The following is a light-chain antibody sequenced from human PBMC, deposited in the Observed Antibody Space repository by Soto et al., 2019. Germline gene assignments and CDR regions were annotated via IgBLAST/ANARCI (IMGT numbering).Light chain of an antibody. CDR2: EVT. J-gene: IGLJ2*01. V-gene: IGLV2-14*01. Sequence: QSVLTQPASVSGSPGQSITISCTGTSGDIGSYTYVSWYQQYPGKAPKLLISEVTNRPSGVSNRFSGSKSGNTASLTISGLQAEDEADYYCSSFTSKSTLIFGGGTKLTVL. CDR3: SSFTSKSTLI. CDR1: SGDIGSYTY.